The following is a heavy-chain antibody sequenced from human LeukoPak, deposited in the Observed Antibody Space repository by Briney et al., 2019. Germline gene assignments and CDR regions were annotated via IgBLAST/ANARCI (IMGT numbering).Heavy chain of an antibody. D-gene: IGHD3-10*01. J-gene: IGHJ4*02. CDR2: FDPEDGET. Sequence: ASVKVSCTVSGYTLTELSMHCVRQAPGKGLEWMGVFDPEDGETIYAQKFQGRVTMTEDTSTDTAYMELSSLRSEDTAVYYCATDLSLHYYGSGSYYKSVYWGQGTLVTVSS. V-gene: IGHV1-24*01. CDR1: GYTLTELS. CDR3: ATDLSLHYYGSGSYYKSVY.